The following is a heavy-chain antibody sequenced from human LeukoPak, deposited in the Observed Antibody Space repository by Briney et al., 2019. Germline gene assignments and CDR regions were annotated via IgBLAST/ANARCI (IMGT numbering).Heavy chain of an antibody. CDR3: ARGLSSSSSPPFDP. CDR1: GGSISSYY. Sequence: PSETPSLTCTVSGGSISSYYWSWIRQPPGKGLEWIGYIYYGGSTNYNPSLKSRVTISVDTSKNQFSLKLSSVTAADTAVYYCARGLSSSSSPPFDPWGQGTLVTVSS. D-gene: IGHD6-6*01. V-gene: IGHV4-59*01. J-gene: IGHJ5*02. CDR2: IYYGGST.